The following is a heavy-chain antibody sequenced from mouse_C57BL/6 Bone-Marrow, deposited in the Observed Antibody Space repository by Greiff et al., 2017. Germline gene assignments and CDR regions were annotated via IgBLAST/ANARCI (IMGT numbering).Heavy chain of an antibody. CDR1: GFTFSNYW. V-gene: IGHV6-3*01. J-gene: IGHJ3*01. D-gene: IGHD2-4*01. CDR3: TEGLRRTAPWFAY. CDR2: IRLKSDNYAT. Sequence: DVKLQESGGGLVQPGGSMKLSCVASGFTFSNYWMNWVRQSPEKGLEWVAQIRLKSDNYATHYAESVKGRFTISRDDSKSSVYLQMNNLRAEDTGIYYCTEGLRRTAPWFAYWGQGTLVTVSA.